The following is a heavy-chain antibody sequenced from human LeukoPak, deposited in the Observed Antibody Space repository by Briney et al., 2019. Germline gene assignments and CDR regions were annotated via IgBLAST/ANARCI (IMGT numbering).Heavy chain of an antibody. J-gene: IGHJ3*02. CDR1: GYTFATYY. V-gene: IGHV1-46*01. Sequence: ASVKVSCKASGYTFATYYMHWVRQAPGQGLEWMGIIDPSGGDTNYAQKFQGRVTITADESTSTAYMELSSLRSEDTAVYYCARVDSSDKSAFDIWGQGTMVTVSS. CDR3: ARVDSSDKSAFDI. D-gene: IGHD3-22*01. CDR2: IDPSGGDT.